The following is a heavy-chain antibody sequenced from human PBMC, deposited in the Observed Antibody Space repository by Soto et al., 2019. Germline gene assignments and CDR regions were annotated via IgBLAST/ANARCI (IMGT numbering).Heavy chain of an antibody. CDR3: AREGIGYCSSTSCQRYFDY. CDR2: ISSSGSTI. CDR1: AFTFSDYY. J-gene: IGHJ4*02. V-gene: IGHV3-11*01. Sequence: GGSMRLPCAASAFTFSDYYLSWIRQAPGKGLEWVSYISSSGSTIYYADSVKGRFTISRDDAKNSLYLQMNSLRAEDTAVYYCAREGIGYCSSTSCQRYFDYWGQGP. D-gene: IGHD2-2*01.